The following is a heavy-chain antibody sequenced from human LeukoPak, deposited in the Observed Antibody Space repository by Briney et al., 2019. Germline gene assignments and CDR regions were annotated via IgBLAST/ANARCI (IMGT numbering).Heavy chain of an antibody. CDR1: GYTFTSYG. D-gene: IGHD3-22*01. CDR2: ISAYNGNT. Sequence: AASVKVSCKASGYTFTSYGISWVRQAPGQGLEWMGWISAYNGNTNYAQKLQGRVTMTTDTSTSTAYMVLRSLRSDDTAVYYCATLDSSGYYYGLDYWGQGTLVTVSS. J-gene: IGHJ4*02. CDR3: ATLDSSGYYYGLDY. V-gene: IGHV1-18*01.